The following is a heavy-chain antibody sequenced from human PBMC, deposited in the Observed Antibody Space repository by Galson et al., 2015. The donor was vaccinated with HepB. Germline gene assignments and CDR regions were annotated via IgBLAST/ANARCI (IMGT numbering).Heavy chain of an antibody. D-gene: IGHD2-21*01. Sequence: SLRLSCAASGFTFSSYPMNWVRQAPGKGLEWVSYISSSSSTIYYAASVKGRFTISRDNDKNSLYLQLNSLRAEDTAVYYCARGGPGHTVDCWGQGTLVTVSS. CDR3: ARGGPGHTVDC. CDR2: ISSSSSTI. J-gene: IGHJ4*02. CDR1: GFTFSSYP. V-gene: IGHV3-48*04.